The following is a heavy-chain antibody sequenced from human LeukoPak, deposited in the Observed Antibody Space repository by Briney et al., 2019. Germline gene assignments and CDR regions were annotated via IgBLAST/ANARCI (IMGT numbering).Heavy chain of an antibody. D-gene: IGHD1-26*01. CDR3: AELVGATQLKSVDY. CDR1: GFTFTSSA. CDR2: IVLDSGST. J-gene: IGHJ4*02. Sequence: SVKVSCKASGFTFTSSAMQWVRQARGQRLEWIGWIVLDSGSTNYAQKFQERVTMTRDTSTSTAYMELSSLRSDDTAVYYCAELVGATQLKSVDYWGQGTLVTVSS. V-gene: IGHV1-58*02.